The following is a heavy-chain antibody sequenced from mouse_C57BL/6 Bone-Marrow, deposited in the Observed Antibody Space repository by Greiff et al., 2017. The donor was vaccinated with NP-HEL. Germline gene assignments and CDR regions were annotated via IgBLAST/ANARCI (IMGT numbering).Heavy chain of an antibody. J-gene: IGHJ3*01. D-gene: IGHD1-1*01. CDR3: ARPASTTVKGPWFAY. Sequence: VQLQQSGPELVKPGASVKISCKASGYTFTDYYMNWVKQSHGKSLEWIGDINPNNGGTSYNQKFKGKATLTVDKSSSTAYMELRSLTSEDSAVYYCARPASTTVKGPWFAYWGQGTLVTVSA. CDR1: GYTFTDYY. V-gene: IGHV1-26*01. CDR2: INPNNGGT.